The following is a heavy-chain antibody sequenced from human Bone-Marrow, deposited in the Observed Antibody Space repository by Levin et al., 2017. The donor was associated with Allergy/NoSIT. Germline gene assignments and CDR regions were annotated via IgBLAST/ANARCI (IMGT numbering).Heavy chain of an antibody. CDR3: ARGRGGVIISWFDP. D-gene: IGHD3-10*01. V-gene: IGHV4-30-2*01. CDR2: IFRDGST. J-gene: IGHJ5*02. Sequence: TLSLTCAVSGASINSDTYSWSWIRQPPGKALEWVGYIFRDGSTSYNPSLRSRATISLDTSRNLFFLRLSSVTAADTAFYFCARGRGGVIISWFDPWGQGTLVTVSS. CDR1: GASINSDTYS.